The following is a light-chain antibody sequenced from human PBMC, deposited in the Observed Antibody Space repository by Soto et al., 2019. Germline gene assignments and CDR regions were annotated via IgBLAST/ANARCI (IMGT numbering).Light chain of an antibody. V-gene: IGLV2-11*01. CDR2: GVV. J-gene: IGLJ1*01. Sequence: QSALTQPRSVSGSPGQSVTISCTGTGNDVGAYNYVSWYQQHPGRPPKLLIYGVVRWPSGVPDRFSGSKSGNTASLTISGLQAEDEADYFCCSYAGGYTYLFGTGPKLTVL. CDR1: GNDVGAYNY. CDR3: CSYAGGYTYL.